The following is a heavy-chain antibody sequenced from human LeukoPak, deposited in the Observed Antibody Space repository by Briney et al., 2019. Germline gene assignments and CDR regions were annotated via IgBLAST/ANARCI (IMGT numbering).Heavy chain of an antibody. D-gene: IGHD6-19*01. J-gene: IGHJ4*02. V-gene: IGHV3-30-3*01. CDR3: AAQWLVQGY. CDR2: ISYDGSNK. CDR1: GFTFISYA. Sequence: GGSLRLSCAASGFTFISYAMHGVRQAPGKGLEWVAVISYDGSNKYYADSVKGRFTISRDNSKNTLYLQMNSLRAEDTAVYYCAAQWLVQGYWGQGTPVTVSS.